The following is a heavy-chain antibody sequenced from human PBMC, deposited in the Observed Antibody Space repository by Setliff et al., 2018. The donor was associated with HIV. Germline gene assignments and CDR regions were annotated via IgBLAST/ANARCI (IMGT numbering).Heavy chain of an antibody. CDR1: GYTFINYD. D-gene: IGHD3-22*01. V-gene: IGHV1-8*02. CDR2: MNPNSTNT. J-gene: IGHJ4*02. CDR3: TTSHLITMIMVRFDY. Sequence: ASVKVSCKTSGYTFINYDINWVRQAPGQGLEWMGWMNPNSTNTGYAQRFQGRVILTGDTSISTAYMELISLKTEDTAVYYCTTSHLITMIMVRFDYWGQGTLVTVSS.